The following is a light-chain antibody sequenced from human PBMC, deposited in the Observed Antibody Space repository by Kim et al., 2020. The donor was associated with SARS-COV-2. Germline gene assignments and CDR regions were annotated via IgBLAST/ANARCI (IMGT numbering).Light chain of an antibody. J-gene: IGKJ4*01. CDR3: QQYNKWPLT. CDR1: EGVSNH. V-gene: IGKV3-15*01. CDR2: GVS. Sequence: AAAGERAPLSSGSSEGVSNHLAWYQQKPGQAPRLLIYGVSTRATVIPARFSGSGSGTEFTLTISSLQSEDFAVYYCQQYNKWPLTFGGGTKMDIK.